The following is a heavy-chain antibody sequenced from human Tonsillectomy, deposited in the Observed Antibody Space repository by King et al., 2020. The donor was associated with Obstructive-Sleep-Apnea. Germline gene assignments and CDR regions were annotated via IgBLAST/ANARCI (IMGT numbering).Heavy chain of an antibody. CDR3: ITGRWLQFS. CDR1: GFTFTNAC. V-gene: IGHV3-15*01. CDR2: IKSKTDGGTT. J-gene: IGHJ5*02. D-gene: IGHD5-24*01. Sequence: VQLVESGGGLVKPGGSLRLSCAASGFTFTNACMSWVRQAPGKGLEGVGRIKSKTDGGTTDYAAPVKDKLTISRDDSKNTLYLQVNSLKTEDTAVYYCITGRWLQFSWGQGTLVTVSS.